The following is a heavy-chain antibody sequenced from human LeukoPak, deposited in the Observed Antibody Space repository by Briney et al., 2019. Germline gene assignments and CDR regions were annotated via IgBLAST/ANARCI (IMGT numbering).Heavy chain of an antibody. CDR2: IYYSGST. CDR3: ARDVKWNDAFEI. J-gene: IGHJ3*02. CDR1: GGSISSYY. D-gene: IGHD1-1*01. Sequence: PSETLSLTCTVSGGSISSYYWSWIRQPPGKGLEWIGYIYYSGSTNYNPSLKSRVTISVDTSKNQFSLKVTSVTAADTAVYYCARDVKWNDAFEIWGQGTMVTVSS. V-gene: IGHV4-59*01.